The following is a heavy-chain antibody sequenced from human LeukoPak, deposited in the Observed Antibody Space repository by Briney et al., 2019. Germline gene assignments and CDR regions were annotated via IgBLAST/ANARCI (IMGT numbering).Heavy chain of an antibody. J-gene: IGHJ4*01. CDR1: GFTFRTSW. CDR2: INSGGTIL. V-gene: IGHV3-74*03. Sequence: GGSLRLSCATSGFTFRTSWMHWVRQTPEKGLEWVSRINSGGTILTSADSVKGRFAISRDNAKNMLYLQMNSLRVEDTAVYYCLRGLGNGVWGHGTQVTVSP. CDR3: LRGLGNGV.